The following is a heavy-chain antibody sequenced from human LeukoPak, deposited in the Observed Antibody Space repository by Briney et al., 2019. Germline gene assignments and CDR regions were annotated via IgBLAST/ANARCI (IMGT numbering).Heavy chain of an antibody. J-gene: IGHJ3*02. Sequence: GASVKVSCKASGGTFSSYAISWVRQAPGQGLEWMGGIIPIFGTANYAQKFQGRVTITADKSTSTAYMELSSLRSEDTAVYYCARDLGSGSNAFDIWGQGTMVTVSS. CDR3: ARDLGSGSNAFDI. D-gene: IGHD2-15*01. V-gene: IGHV1-69*06. CDR1: GGTFSSYA. CDR2: IIPIFGTA.